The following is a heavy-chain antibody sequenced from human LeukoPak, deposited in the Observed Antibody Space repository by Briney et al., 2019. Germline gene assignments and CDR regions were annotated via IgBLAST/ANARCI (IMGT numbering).Heavy chain of an antibody. J-gene: IGHJ4*02. CDR1: GGTFSSYA. V-gene: IGHV1-69*06. D-gene: IGHD6-19*01. Sequence: ASVTLSCKAFGGTFSSYAISWVRQAPGQGLEWMGGIIPIFGTANYAQKFQDRVTITADKSTSTAYMELSSLRSEDTAMYYCAKTPSIAVAVSPSFDYWGQGTLVTVSS. CDR3: AKTPSIAVAVSPSFDY. CDR2: IIPIFGTA.